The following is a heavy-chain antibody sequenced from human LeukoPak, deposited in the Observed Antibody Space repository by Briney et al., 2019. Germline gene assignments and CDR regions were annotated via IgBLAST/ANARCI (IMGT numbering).Heavy chain of an antibody. CDR3: ARDTPLHLKRFDY. V-gene: IGHV1-18*01. CDR1: GYTLNKFG. D-gene: IGHD2-15*01. CDR2: INTYNGNT. J-gene: IGHJ4*02. Sequence: PGASVKVSCKASGYTLNKFGMSWVRQAPGQGLEWLGWINTYNGNTKLGEKLQGRVTMTTDTSTSIVYMELTSLRTDDTAVYFCARDTPLHLKRFDYWGQGTLITVSS.